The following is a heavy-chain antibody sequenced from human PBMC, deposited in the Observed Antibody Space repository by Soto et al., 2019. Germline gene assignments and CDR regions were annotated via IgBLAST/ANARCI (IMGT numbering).Heavy chain of an antibody. J-gene: IGHJ4*02. V-gene: IGHV3-30*03. CDR3: ATSLYYYDTSGYLGHLKLDY. CDR2: ISYDGSNK. Sequence: QVQLVESGGGVVQPGRSLRLSCAASGFTFSSYGMHWVRQAPGKGLEWVAVISYDGSNKYYADSVKGRFTISRDNSKNTLYRQMNSLRAEDTAVYYCATSLYYYDTSGYLGHLKLDYWGQGTLVTVSS. D-gene: IGHD3-22*01. CDR1: GFTFSSYG.